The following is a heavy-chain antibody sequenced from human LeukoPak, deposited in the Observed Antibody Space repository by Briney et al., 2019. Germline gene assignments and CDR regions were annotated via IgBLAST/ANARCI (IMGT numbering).Heavy chain of an antibody. J-gene: IGHJ4*02. CDR1: GFTVSSNY. V-gene: IGHV3-53*01. CDR3: ARGPGGYSSSWSPAY. D-gene: IGHD6-13*01. CDR2: IYSGGST. Sequence: GGSLRLSCAASGFTVSSNYMSWVRQAPGKGLEWVSVIYSGGSTYYADSVKGRFTISRDNSKNTLYLQMNSLRAEDTAVYYCARGPGGYSSSWSPAYWGQGTLVTVSS.